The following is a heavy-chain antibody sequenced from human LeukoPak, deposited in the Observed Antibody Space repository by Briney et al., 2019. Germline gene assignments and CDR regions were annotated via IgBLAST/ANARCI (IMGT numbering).Heavy chain of an antibody. J-gene: IGHJ4*02. CDR2: INPSTGGT. CDR1: GYTFTNYA. Sequence: ASVKVSCKASGYTFTNYAMNWVRQAPGQGLEWMGRINPSTGGTDFAQKFQGKVSMTRDTSISTAYMELSRLGSDDTAVYYCATLGEDKTDTPFDYWGQGTLVTVSS. V-gene: IGHV1-2*06. D-gene: IGHD3-16*01. CDR3: ATLGEDKTDTPFDY.